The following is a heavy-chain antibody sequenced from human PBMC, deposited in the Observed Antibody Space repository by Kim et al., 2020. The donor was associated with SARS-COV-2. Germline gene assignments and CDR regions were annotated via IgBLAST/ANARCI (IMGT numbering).Heavy chain of an antibody. Sequence: SETLSLTCTVSGGSISSGGYYWSWIRQHPGKGLEWIGYIYYSGSTYYNPSLKSRVTISVDTSKNQFSLKLSSVTAADTAVYYCARDSGGDYDILTGYLHYGMDVWGQGTTVTVSS. D-gene: IGHD3-9*01. J-gene: IGHJ6*02. V-gene: IGHV4-31*03. CDR3: ARDSGGDYDILTGYLHYGMDV. CDR2: IYYSGST. CDR1: GGSISSGGYY.